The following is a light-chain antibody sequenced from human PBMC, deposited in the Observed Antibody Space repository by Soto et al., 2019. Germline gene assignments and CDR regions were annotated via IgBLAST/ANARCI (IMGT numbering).Light chain of an antibody. CDR1: SSNIGSYT. CDR2: NNN. J-gene: IGLJ2*01. V-gene: IGLV1-44*01. CDR3: QSYDTGVVGLI. Sequence: QSVLTQPPSASGTPGQRVTISCSGSSSNIGSYTVNWYQLLPGTAPKLLIYNNNHRPSGVPDRFSGSKSGTSASLAISGLQPGDEADYFCQSYDTGVVGLIFGAGTKLTVL.